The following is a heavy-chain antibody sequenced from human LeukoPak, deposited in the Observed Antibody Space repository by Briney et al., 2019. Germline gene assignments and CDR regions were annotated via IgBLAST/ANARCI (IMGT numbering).Heavy chain of an antibody. CDR3: ARASSENTAMVDY. CDR2: IFYSGST. D-gene: IGHD5-18*01. V-gene: IGHV4-39*07. J-gene: IGHJ4*02. CDR1: GGSISTSNYY. Sequence: SETLSLTCTVSGGSISTSNYYWGWIRQPPGKGLEWIGNIFYSGSTYYSPSVKSRVTISLDTSRNQFSLKLSSVTAADTAVYYCARASSENTAMVDYWGQGTLVTVSS.